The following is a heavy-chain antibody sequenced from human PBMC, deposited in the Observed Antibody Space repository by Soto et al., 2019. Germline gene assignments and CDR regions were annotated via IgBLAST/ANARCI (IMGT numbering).Heavy chain of an antibody. CDR3: AKRASPANIDNWFDP. CDR1: GFVFKNFA. CDR2: IRGTGLNT. Sequence: VGSLSLSFVGSGFVFKNFAINWVRQPAGKGLEWVSVIRGTGLNTYYAASVKGRFNISRDNSKNTVYLQLDSLKVEDTAVYYCAKRASPANIDNWFDPWGPRTQVTVSS. J-gene: IGHJ5*02. V-gene: IGHV3-23*01.